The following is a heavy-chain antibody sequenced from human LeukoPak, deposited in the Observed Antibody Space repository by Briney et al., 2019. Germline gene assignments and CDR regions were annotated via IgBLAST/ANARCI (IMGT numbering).Heavy chain of an antibody. V-gene: IGHV3-11*01. CDR1: GFNFSDFY. CDR3: ARDSIPKMATVVDS. J-gene: IGHJ5*01. Sequence: KAGGSLRLSCEASGFNFSDFYMNWIRQAPGKGLEGGAYISPRGRNSYYADSGRGPFTVSRDNAKNSLFLQMTSLSADDTALYYCARDSIPKMATVVDSWGQGTLVIVSS. D-gene: IGHD2-21*01. CDR2: ISPRGRNS.